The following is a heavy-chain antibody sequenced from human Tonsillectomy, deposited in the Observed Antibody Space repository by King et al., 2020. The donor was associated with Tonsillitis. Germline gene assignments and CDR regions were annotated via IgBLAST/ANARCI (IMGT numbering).Heavy chain of an antibody. V-gene: IGHV3-23*04. CDR3: AKVGSSWFAEYFHH. J-gene: IGHJ1*01. CDR2: LGGSGGST. Sequence: VQLVESGGGLVQPGGSLRLSCAASGFTFSSYTMSWVRQAPGKGLVWVSSLGGSGGSTYYADSVKGRFTISRDNSKNTLYLQMNSLGAEDTAVYYCAKVGSSWFAEYFHHWGQGTLVTVSS. D-gene: IGHD6-13*01. CDR1: GFTFSSYT.